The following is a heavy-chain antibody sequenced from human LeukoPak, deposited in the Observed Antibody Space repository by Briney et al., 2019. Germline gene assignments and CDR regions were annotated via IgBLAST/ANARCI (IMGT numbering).Heavy chain of an antibody. CDR1: GGSISSSN. Sequence: ETLSLPCTVSGGSISSSNNYWGWIRQAPGKGLEWVSVISGSGGSTYYADSVKGRFTISRDNSKNTLYLQMNSLRAEDTALYYCVKGRGGSYDVFDYWGQGTLVTVSS. CDR3: VKGRGGSYDVFDY. D-gene: IGHD1-26*01. CDR2: ISGSGGST. J-gene: IGHJ4*02. V-gene: IGHV3-23*01.